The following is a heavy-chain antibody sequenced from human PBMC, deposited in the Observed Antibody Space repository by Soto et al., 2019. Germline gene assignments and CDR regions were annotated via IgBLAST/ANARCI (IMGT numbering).Heavy chain of an antibody. D-gene: IGHD6-13*01. CDR1: GYTLTELS. CDR2: FDPEDGET. V-gene: IGHV1-24*01. J-gene: IGHJ5*02. CDR3: ATLLYSSSWYLWFDP. Sequence: GASVKVSCKVSGYTLTELSMPWVRQAPGKGLEWMGGFDPEDGETIYAQKFQGRVTMTEDTSTDTAYMELSSLRSEDTAVYYCATLLYSSSWYLWFDPWGQGTLVTVSS.